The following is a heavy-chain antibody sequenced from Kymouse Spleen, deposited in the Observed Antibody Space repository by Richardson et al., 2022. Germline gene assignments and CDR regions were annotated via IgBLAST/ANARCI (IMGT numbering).Heavy chain of an antibody. CDR1: GGSISSSSYY. CDR2: IYYSGST. V-gene: IGHV4-39*01. CDR3: ARDRGGIAAPEAFDI. Sequence: QLQLQESGPGLVKPSETLSLTCTVSGGSISSSSYYWGWIRQPPGKGLEWIGSIYYSGSTYYNPSLKSRVTISVDTSKNQFSLKLSSVTAADTAVYYCARDRGGIAAPEAFDIWGQGTMVTVSS. J-gene: IGHJ3*02. D-gene: IGHD6-6*01.